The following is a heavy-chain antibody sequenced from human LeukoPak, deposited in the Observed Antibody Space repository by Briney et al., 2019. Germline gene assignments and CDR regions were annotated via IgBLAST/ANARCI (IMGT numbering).Heavy chain of an antibody. CDR1: GFDFDDFA. J-gene: IGHJ4*02. V-gene: IGHV3-49*04. Sequence: GGSLSLTCTTSGFDFDDFAMSWVRQPAGKGLEWVGFIRRRAYGGAAEYAASVKGRFIISRDDSKGIAYLQMNSLKTEDTAVYYCSRNGLADFDYWGQGSRVSVSP. CDR3: SRNGLADFDY. CDR2: IRRRAYGGAA.